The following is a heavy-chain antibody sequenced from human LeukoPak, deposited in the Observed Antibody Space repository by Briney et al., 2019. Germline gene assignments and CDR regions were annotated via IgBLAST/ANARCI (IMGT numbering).Heavy chain of an antibody. CDR2: IYHSGST. J-gene: IGHJ5*02. Sequence: SQTLSLTCAVSGGSISSGGYSWSWIRQPPGKGLEWIGYIYHSGSTYYNPSLKSRVTISVDRSKNQLSLKLSSVTAADTAVYYCAREYGYGSGSAGSWFDPWGQGTLVTVSS. CDR1: GGSISSGGYS. D-gene: IGHD3-10*01. CDR3: AREYGYGSGSAGSWFDP. V-gene: IGHV4-30-2*01.